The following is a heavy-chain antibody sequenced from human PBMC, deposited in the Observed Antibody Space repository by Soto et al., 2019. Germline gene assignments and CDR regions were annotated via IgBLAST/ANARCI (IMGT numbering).Heavy chain of an antibody. J-gene: IGHJ4*02. V-gene: IGHV1-69*01. CDR1: GGTFSSDA. CDR2: IIPIFGTA. CDR3: ARDYSGSGSYYNGAPSIFDY. Sequence: QVQLVQSGAEVKKPGSSVKVSCKASGGTFSSDAISWVRQAPGQGLEWMGGIIPIFGTANYAQKFQGRVMITADESTSTAYMELISLSSEDTAVYYCARDYSGSGSYYNGAPSIFDYRGQGTLVTDSS. D-gene: IGHD3-10*01.